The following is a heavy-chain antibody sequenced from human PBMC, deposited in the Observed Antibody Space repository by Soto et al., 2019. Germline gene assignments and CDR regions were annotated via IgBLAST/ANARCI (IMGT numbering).Heavy chain of an antibody. CDR2: IISASSET. J-gene: IGHJ4*02. Sequence: GSLRLSCEASGXTFSRVSMNWVRQVPGKGLEWVASIISASSETWYADSVKGRFIISIDNAKNSMFLQMNTLRPEDSAIYYCARVDYWGPGTQVTVSS. V-gene: IGHV3-21*06. CDR1: GXTFSRVS. CDR3: ARVDY.